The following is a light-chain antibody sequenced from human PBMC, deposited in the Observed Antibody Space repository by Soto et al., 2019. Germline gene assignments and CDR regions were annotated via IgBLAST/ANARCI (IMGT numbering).Light chain of an antibody. CDR2: GAS. Sequence: DIQVTHSPATLSAFVGDRVTISCRARQSIGTWLAWYQQKPGKAPKLLIYGASTLESGVPSRFSGSGSGTEFTLTISSLQPEDVATYYCQEYNSYPVSFGQGTRLEIK. CDR3: QEYNSYPVS. J-gene: IGKJ5*01. V-gene: IGKV1-5*01. CDR1: QSIGTW.